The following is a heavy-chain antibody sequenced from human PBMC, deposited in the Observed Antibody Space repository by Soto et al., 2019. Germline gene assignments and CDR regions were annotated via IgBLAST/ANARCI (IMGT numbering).Heavy chain of an antibody. V-gene: IGHV4-31*03. CDR2: IYYSGST. CDR3: ARATSFSGHHGY. D-gene: IGHD2-8*02. J-gene: IGHJ4*02. Sequence: QLQLQESGPGLVKPSQTLSLACTVSGGSFSSGGYYWSWIRQLPGKGLEWIGYIYYSGSTYYNPSLKGRFTIPLDTSKNQFSLKLSSVTAADTAVYYCARATSFSGHHGYWGQGTLVTVSS. CDR1: GGSFSSGGYY.